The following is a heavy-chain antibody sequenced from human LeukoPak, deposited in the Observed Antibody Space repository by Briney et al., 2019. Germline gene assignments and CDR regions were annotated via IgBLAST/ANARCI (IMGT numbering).Heavy chain of an antibody. CDR3: ARGLVNIPRTVVPAAGGY. Sequence: ASVKVSCKASGYTFTSYDINWVRQATGQGLEWMGWMNPNSGNTGYAQKFQGRVTMTRNTSISTACMELSSLRSEDTAVYYCARGLVNIPRTVVPAAGGYWGQGTLVTVSS. CDR1: GYTFTSYD. V-gene: IGHV1-8*01. D-gene: IGHD2-2*01. J-gene: IGHJ4*02. CDR2: MNPNSGNT.